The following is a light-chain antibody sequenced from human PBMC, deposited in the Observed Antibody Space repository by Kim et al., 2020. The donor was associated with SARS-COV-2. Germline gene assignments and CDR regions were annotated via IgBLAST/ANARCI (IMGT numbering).Light chain of an antibody. Sequence: DTIDCKTSKSFLPSNNKSDLAWYQQKPREPATMLIYWASTREAGVPDRCSGGGSGTDFTLTITSMQAEDVAVYYCQQYYNGPRTFGQGTKVEIK. V-gene: IGKV4-1*01. CDR1: KSFLPSNNKSD. CDR2: WAS. J-gene: IGKJ1*01. CDR3: QQYYNGPRT.